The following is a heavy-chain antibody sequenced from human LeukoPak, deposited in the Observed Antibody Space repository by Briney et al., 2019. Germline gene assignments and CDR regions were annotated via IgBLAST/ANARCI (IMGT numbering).Heavy chain of an antibody. CDR3: ARDLRYSSSWYRVFDY. CDR2: ISAYNGNT. D-gene: IGHD6-13*01. V-gene: IGHV1-18*01. Sequence: ASVKVSCKASGYTFTSYGISWVRQAPGQGLGWMGWISAYNGNTNYAQKLQGRVTMTTDTSTSTAYMELRSLRSDDTAVYYCARDLRYSSSWYRVFDYWGQGTLVTVSS. CDR1: GYTFTSYG. J-gene: IGHJ4*02.